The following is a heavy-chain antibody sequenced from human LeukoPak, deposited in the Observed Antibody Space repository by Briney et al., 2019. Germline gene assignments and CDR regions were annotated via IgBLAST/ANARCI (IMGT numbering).Heavy chain of an antibody. J-gene: IGHJ5*02. CDR3: ARRGGSGWYNWFDP. CDR2: IYYSGST. CDR1: GGSISSYY. D-gene: IGHD6-19*01. V-gene: IGHV4-59*08. Sequence: PSETLSLTCTVSGGSISSYYWSWIRQPPGKGLEWIGYIYYSGSTNYNPSLKSRVTISVDTSKNQFSLKLSSVTAADTAVYYCARRGGSGWYNWFDPWGQGTLVTVSS.